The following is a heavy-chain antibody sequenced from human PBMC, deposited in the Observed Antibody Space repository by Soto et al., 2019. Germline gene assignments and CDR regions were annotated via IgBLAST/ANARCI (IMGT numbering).Heavy chain of an antibody. CDR1: GFSLSTSGMC. J-gene: IGHJ4*02. Sequence: SGPTLVNPTQTLTLTCTFCGFSLSTSGMCVSWIRQPPGKALEWLALIDWDDDKYYSTSLKTRLTISKDTSKNQVVLTMTNMDPVDTATYYCARSQGYYDRFDYWGQGTLVTVSS. CDR2: IDWDDDK. CDR3: ARSQGYYDRFDY. V-gene: IGHV2-70*01. D-gene: IGHD3-22*01.